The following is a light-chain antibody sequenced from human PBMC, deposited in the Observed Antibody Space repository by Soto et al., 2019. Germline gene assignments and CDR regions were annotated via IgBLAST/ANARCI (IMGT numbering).Light chain of an antibody. V-gene: IGKV1-33*01. Sequence: DIQITQSPSSLSASVGDRVTITCQASQDISNYLSWHQQKPGKAPKVLISDASILEAGVPSRFSGRASGTEFTFTITSXQPEDIATYYCQQYDNIPYTFGQGTKVDIK. J-gene: IGKJ2*01. CDR2: DAS. CDR3: QQYDNIPYT. CDR1: QDISNY.